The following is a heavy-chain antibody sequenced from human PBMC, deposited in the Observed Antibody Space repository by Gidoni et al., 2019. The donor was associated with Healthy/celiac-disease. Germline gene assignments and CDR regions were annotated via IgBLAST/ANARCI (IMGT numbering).Heavy chain of an antibody. V-gene: IGHV1-3*01. D-gene: IGHD5-18*01. Sequence: YAMHWVCQAPGQRLEWMGWSNAGNGNTKYSQKFQGRVTITRDTSASTAYMELSSLRSEDTAVYYCARQGVTRSYYYGMDVWGQGTTVTVSS. CDR3: ARQGVTRSYYYGMDV. CDR1: YA. J-gene: IGHJ6*02. CDR2: SNAGNGNT.